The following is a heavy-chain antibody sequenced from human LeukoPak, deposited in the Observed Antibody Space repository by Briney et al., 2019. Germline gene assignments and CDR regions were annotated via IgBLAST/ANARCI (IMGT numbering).Heavy chain of an antibody. J-gene: IGHJ4*02. V-gene: IGHV4-59*01. CDR3: ARDQYGSVNLDY. CDR1: GGSISSYY. Sequence: SETLSLTCTVSGGSISSYYWTWIRQPPGKGLEWIGYIYYSGSTNYNPSLKSRVTISVDTSKNQSSLKLRSVTAADTAVYYCARDQYGSVNLDYWGQGTLVTVSS. CDR2: IYYSGST. D-gene: IGHD3-10*01.